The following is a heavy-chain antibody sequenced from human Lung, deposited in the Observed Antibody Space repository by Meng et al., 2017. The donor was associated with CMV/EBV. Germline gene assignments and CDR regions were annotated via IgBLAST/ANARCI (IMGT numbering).Heavy chain of an antibody. CDR1: GYTFTSYY. D-gene: IGHD2-2*01. J-gene: IGHJ4*02. Sequence: ASXXVSXKASGYTFTSYYMHWVRQAPGQGLEWMGIINPSGGGTSYAQKFQGRVTMTRDTSTSTVYMELSSLRSEDTAVYYCARGGRGVVVPAAEFDYWGQGTLVTVSS. CDR3: ARGGRGVVVPAAEFDY. CDR2: INPSGGGT. V-gene: IGHV1-46*01.